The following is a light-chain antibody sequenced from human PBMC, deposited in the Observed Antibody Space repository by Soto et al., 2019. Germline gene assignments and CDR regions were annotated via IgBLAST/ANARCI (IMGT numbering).Light chain of an antibody. CDR1: SSNIGNNY. V-gene: IGLV1-44*01. Sequence: QSVLTQPPSVSAAPGQKVTISCSGSSSNIGNNYVSWYQQLPGTAPKLLMFNDDKRPSGVPDRFSGSRSGTSASLAISGLQSDDEAVYFCSTWDDSLNGWVFGGGTKVTVL. CDR2: NDD. CDR3: STWDDSLNGWV. J-gene: IGLJ3*02.